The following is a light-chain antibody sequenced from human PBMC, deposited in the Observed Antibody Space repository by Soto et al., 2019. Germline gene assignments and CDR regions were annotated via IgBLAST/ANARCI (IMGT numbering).Light chain of an antibody. CDR3: QQSYKNPHT. CDR1: QRIRTD. Sequence: IQMTQSPSSLSASVGERVTITCRASQRIRTDLNWYQQRPGKAPKVLIYVASTLQSGVPSRFSGSASGTDFKLTITSLQPEDFALYYCQQSYKNPHTFGGGTRVELK. J-gene: IGKJ4*01. CDR2: VAS. V-gene: IGKV1-39*01.